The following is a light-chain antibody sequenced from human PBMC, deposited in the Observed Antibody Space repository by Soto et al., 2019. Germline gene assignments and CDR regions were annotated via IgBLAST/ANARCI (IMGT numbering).Light chain of an antibody. J-gene: IGKJ4*01. CDR2: SAS. V-gene: IGKV1-9*01. CDR1: QALSNY. Sequence: DIQLTQSPSVLSASVGDTVTITCRASQALSNYLAWYQQKPGKAPDLLIYSASTLQSGVPSRFSGSGSETEFSLTIRALQPDDFETYYCQQLSSYQLNFGRGTKVDIX. CDR3: QQLSSYQLN.